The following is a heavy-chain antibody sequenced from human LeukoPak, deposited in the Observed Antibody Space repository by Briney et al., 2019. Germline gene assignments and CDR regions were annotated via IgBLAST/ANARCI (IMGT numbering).Heavy chain of an antibody. D-gene: IGHD3-22*01. CDR2: INHSGGT. Sequence: PSETLSLTCAVYGGSFSGYYWSWIRQPPGKGLEWIGEINHSGGTNYNPSLKSRVTISVDTSKNQFSLKLSSVTAADTAVYYCARGVTSYYYDSSGYYCWFDPWGQGTLVTVSS. V-gene: IGHV4-34*01. CDR3: ARGVTSYYYDSSGYYCWFDP. CDR1: GGSFSGYY. J-gene: IGHJ5*02.